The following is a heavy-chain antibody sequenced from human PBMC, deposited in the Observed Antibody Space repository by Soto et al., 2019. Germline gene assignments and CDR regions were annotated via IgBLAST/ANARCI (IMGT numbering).Heavy chain of an antibody. CDR1: GYTFTGYY. J-gene: IGHJ4*02. V-gene: IGHV1-2*04. D-gene: IGHD6-19*01. CDR3: ARAGGYSSGVMVY. Sequence: ASVKVSCKASGYTFTGYYMHWVRQAPGQGLEWMGWINPNSGGTNYAQKFQGWVTMTRDTSISTAYMELSRLRSDDTAVYYCARAGGYSSGVMVYWGQGTLVTVSS. CDR2: INPNSGGT.